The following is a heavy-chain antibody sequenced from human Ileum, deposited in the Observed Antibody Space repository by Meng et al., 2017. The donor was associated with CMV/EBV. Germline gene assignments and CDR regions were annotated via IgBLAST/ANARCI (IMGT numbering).Heavy chain of an antibody. V-gene: IGHV4-4*07. CDR3: ARDMSSSWYKDWFAP. Sequence: QAQLQESGPRLSKPSETLSPTCTVSGVSFNNYYGILIRQSSEHRLEWIGRIYAKGNTNYNPSLQSRVTMSVDTSKNQFSLNLSSLTAADTAVYYCARDMSSSWYKDWFAPWGQGTLVTVSS. CDR1: GVSFNNYY. D-gene: IGHD6-13*01. J-gene: IGHJ5*02. CDR2: IYAKGNT.